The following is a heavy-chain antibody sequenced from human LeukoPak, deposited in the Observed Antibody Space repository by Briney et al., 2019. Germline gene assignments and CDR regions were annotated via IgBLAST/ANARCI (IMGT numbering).Heavy chain of an antibody. J-gene: IGHJ5*02. CDR1: GGSISSYY. V-gene: IGHV4-4*07. Sequence: PSETLPLTCTVSGGSISSYYWSWIRQPAGKGLEWIGRIYTSGSTNYNPPLKSRVTMSVDTSNNQLSPKLSSVTAADTAVFYCAQVNYGDYGNWFDPWGQGTLVTVSS. CDR2: IYTSGST. D-gene: IGHD4-17*01. CDR3: AQVNYGDYGNWFDP.